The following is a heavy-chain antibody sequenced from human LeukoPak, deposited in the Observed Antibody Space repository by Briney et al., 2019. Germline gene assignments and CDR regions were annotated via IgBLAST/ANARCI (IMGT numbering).Heavy chain of an antibody. CDR1: GFTLSTYA. CDR3: AKDGGFTSSGYYYYMDV. CDR2: TSSSDAGT. V-gene: IGHV3-23*01. Sequence: GGSLRLSCAASGFTLSTYAMSWVRQTPGKGLEWVAATSSSDAGTYHADSVRGRFTISRDNSKNTLYLQMNSLRAEDTAVYYCAKDGGFTSSGYYYYMDVWGKGTTVTVSS. J-gene: IGHJ6*03. D-gene: IGHD3-16*01.